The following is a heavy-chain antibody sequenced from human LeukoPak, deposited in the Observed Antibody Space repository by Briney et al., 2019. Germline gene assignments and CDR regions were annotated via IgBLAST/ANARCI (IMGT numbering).Heavy chain of an antibody. J-gene: IGHJ4*02. CDR3: ARAMAAAGTGGDDY. Sequence: PSETLSLTCAVYGGSFSGYYWSWIRQPPGKGLEWIGEINHSGSINYNPSLKSRVTISVDTSKNQFSLKLSSVTAADTAVYYCARAMAAAGTGGDDYWGQGTLVTVSS. D-gene: IGHD6-13*01. CDR1: GGSFSGYY. CDR2: INHSGSI. V-gene: IGHV4-34*01.